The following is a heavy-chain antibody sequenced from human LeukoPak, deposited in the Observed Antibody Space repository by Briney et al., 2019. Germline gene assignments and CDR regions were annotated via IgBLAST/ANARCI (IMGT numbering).Heavy chain of an antibody. Sequence: GESLKISCKGSGYTFTSYGISWVRQAPGQGLEWMGWISAYNGNTNYAQKLQGRVTMTTDTSTSTAYMELRSLRSDDTAVYYCARDTYLYYDFRWSEWARFDDYYYGMDVWGQGTTVTVSS. J-gene: IGHJ6*02. CDR1: GYTFTSYG. CDR3: ARDTYLYYDFRWSEWARFDDYYYGMDV. V-gene: IGHV1-18*01. CDR2: ISAYNGNT. D-gene: IGHD3-3*01.